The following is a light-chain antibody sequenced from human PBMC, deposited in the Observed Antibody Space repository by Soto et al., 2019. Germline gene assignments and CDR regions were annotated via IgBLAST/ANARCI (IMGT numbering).Light chain of an antibody. Sequence: EIVLTQSPANLSLSPGERATLSCRASQSVSLHLAWYQQKPGQAPRLLIYAASNRATGVPGRFIGSGSGADFTLTISSLEPEDVAIYYGPQRRDWPLTFGGGTKVYI. V-gene: IGKV3-11*01. CDR1: QSVSLH. J-gene: IGKJ4*01. CDR2: AAS. CDR3: PQRRDWPLT.